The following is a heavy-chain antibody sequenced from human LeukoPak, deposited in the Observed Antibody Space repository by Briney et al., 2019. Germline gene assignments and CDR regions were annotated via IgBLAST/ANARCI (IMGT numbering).Heavy chain of an antibody. D-gene: IGHD6-13*01. CDR2: ISSSSSTI. V-gene: IGHV3-48*02. Sequence: PGGSLRLSCAASGFTFSSYSVNWVRQAPGKGLEWVSYISSSSSTIYYADSVKGRFTISRDNAKNSLYLQMNSLRDEDTAVYYCVRLIAAAGYYYYGMDVWGQGTTVTVSS. CDR3: VRLIAAAGYYYYGMDV. CDR1: GFTFSSYS. J-gene: IGHJ6*02.